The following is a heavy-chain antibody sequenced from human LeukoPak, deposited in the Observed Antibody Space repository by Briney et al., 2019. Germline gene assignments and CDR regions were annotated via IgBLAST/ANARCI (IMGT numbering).Heavy chain of an antibody. V-gene: IGHV3-21*01. CDR3: ARDRVAEGAYFDY. CDR1: GFTFSSDS. CDR2: ISSSSSYI. Sequence: GGSLRLSCAASGFTFSSDSMNWVRQAPGKGLEWISSISSSSSYIHYADSLKGRFTISRDNAKNSMYLQMNSLRAEDTAVYYCARDRVAEGAYFDYWGQGTLVTVSS. J-gene: IGHJ4*02. D-gene: IGHD6-13*01.